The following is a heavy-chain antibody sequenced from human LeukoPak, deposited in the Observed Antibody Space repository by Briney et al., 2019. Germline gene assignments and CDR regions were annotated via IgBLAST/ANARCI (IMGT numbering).Heavy chain of an antibody. CDR2: INHSGST. Sequence: SETLSLTCAVYGGSFSGYYWSWIRQPPGKGLEWIGEINHSGSTNYNPSLKSRVTISVDTSKNQFSLKLSSVTAADTAVCYCASTTVTDNWFDPWGQGTLVTVSS. V-gene: IGHV4-34*01. J-gene: IGHJ5*02. CDR3: ASTTVTDNWFDP. CDR1: GGSFSGYY. D-gene: IGHD4-17*01.